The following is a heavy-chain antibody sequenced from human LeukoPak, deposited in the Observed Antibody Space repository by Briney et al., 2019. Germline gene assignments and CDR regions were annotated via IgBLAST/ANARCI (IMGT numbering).Heavy chain of an antibody. J-gene: IGHJ4*02. V-gene: IGHV3-48*03. CDR1: GFTFSSYE. CDR3: ARVSWLLSPPDY. Sequence: GGSLRLSCAAPGFTFSSYEMNWVRQAPGKGLERVSYISSSGSTIYYADSVKGRFTISRDNAKNSLYLQMNSLRAEDTAVYYCARVSWLLSPPDYWGQGTLVTVSS. D-gene: IGHD2-2*01. CDR2: ISSSGSTI.